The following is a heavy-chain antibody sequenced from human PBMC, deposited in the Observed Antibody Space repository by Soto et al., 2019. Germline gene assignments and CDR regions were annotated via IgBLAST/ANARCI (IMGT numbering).Heavy chain of an antibody. Sequence: PGGSLRLSCAASGFTFSSYYMSWVRQAQGKGLEWGANVNGDGSEKYYVDSVKGRFIVSRDNAKNSLYLQMNSLRAEDTAVYYCARGTGYTAPGWFDPWGQGTLVTVSS. CDR2: VNGDGSEK. V-gene: IGHV3-7*03. CDR3: ARGTGYTAPGWFDP. CDR1: GFTFSSYY. J-gene: IGHJ5*02. D-gene: IGHD5-18*01.